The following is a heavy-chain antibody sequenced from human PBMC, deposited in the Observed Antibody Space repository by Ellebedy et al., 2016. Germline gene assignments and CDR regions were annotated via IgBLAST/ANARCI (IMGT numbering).Heavy chain of an antibody. Sequence: GGSLRLSXAASGITFSNYAMTWVRQAPGKGLEWASSISGGATATYYVDSVKGRFTISRDNSKNTLSLQMNSLRVEDTAVYYCAKMVSRYYESSGYYPDYWGQGSLVIVSS. J-gene: IGHJ4*02. V-gene: IGHV3-23*01. D-gene: IGHD3-22*01. CDR1: GITFSNYA. CDR3: AKMVSRYYESSGYYPDY. CDR2: ISGGATAT.